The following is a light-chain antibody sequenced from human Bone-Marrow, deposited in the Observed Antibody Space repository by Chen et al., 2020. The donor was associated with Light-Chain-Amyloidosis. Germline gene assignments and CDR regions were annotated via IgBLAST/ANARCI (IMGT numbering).Light chain of an antibody. CDR2: DDS. J-gene: IGLJ3*02. CDR1: NIGSPS. CDR3: QVWDRSSDRPV. V-gene: IGLV3-21*02. Sequence: SYVLTQPSSVSVAPGPTATIACGGNNIGSPSVHWYQQTPGQAPLLVVYDDSDRPSGIPERLSGSNSGNTATLTISRVEAGDEADYYCQVWDRSSDRPVFGGGTKLTVL.